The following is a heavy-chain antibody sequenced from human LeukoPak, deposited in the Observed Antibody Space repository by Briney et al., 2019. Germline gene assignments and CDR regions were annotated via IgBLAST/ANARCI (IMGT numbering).Heavy chain of an antibody. CDR3: AGSQWLGDDAFDI. D-gene: IGHD6-19*01. CDR1: GGSFSGYY. V-gene: IGHV4-34*01. Sequence: PSETLSLTCAVHGGSFSGYYWSWIRQPPGKGLEWIGEINHSGSTNYNPSLKSRVTISVDTSKNQFSLKLSSVTAADTAVYYCAGSQWLGDDAFDIWGQGTMVTVSS. CDR2: INHSGST. J-gene: IGHJ3*02.